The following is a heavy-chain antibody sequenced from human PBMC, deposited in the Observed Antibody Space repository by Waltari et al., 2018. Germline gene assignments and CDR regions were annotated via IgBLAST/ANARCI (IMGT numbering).Heavy chain of an antibody. CDR1: GFTLSNYW. D-gene: IGHD6-19*01. V-gene: IGHV3-74*01. Sequence: EVVLVQSGGGLVQPGGSLRLSCAASGFTLSNYWMYWVRQTPGKGLIWVSRINPTGTTNYEDSVRGRFTISGDNAKNTLFLQMDSLRDEDTAIYYCVRGSNGWPGMDIWGQGATVTVSS. CDR3: VRGSNGWPGMDI. CDR2: INPTGTT. J-gene: IGHJ6*02.